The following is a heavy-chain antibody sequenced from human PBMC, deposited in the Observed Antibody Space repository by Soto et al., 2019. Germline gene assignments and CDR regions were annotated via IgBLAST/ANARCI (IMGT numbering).Heavy chain of an antibody. Sequence: QVQLVASGGGVVQPGRSLRLSCAASGFTLSSYSMHWVPQAPGKGLEWVGVISYDGNKKYYRDSVKGRFSISRDTSNNTVHLQMNSLRPEDTAVYYCARSVAVAGLDYWGQGSLVTVSS. CDR3: ARSVAVAGLDY. J-gene: IGHJ4*02. CDR2: ISYDGNKK. V-gene: IGHV3-30-3*01. D-gene: IGHD6-19*01. CDR1: GFTLSSYS.